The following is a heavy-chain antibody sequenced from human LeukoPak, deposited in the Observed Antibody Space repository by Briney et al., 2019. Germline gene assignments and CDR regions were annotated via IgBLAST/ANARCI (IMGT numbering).Heavy chain of an antibody. CDR1: GGSISSSNW. V-gene: IGHV4-4*02. Sequence: PSETLSLTCAVSGGSISSSNWWSWVRQPPGKGLEWIGEIYHSGSTNYNPSLKSRLTISLDTSKTQFSLNLNSMTAADTAIYYCARASEGIGFFDYWGQGILVTVSS. CDR3: ARASEGIGFFDY. CDR2: IYHSGST. D-gene: IGHD2-2*03. J-gene: IGHJ4*02.